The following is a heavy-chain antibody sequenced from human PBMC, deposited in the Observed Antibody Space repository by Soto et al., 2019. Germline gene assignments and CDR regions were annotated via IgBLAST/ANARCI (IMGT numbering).Heavy chain of an antibody. V-gene: IGHV4-30-4*01. CDR2: IYHSGST. CDR3: ARERPDGARLDP. CDR1: GGSISSGDYY. J-gene: IGHJ5*02. Sequence: QVQLQESGPGLVKPSQTLSLTCTVSGGSISSGDYYWSWNRQPPGKGLEWIGYIYHSGSTYYNPSLKSRVTISVDASKNQFSLKLSSVTPADTAVYYCARERPDGARLDPWGQGTLVTVSS. D-gene: IGHD6-6*01.